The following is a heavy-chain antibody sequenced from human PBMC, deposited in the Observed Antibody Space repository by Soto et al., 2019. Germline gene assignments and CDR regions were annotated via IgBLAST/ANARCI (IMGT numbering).Heavy chain of an antibody. J-gene: IGHJ4*02. V-gene: IGHV1-69*06. CDR1: GGTFSSYA. CDR2: IIPIFGTA. D-gene: IGHD3-3*01. CDR3: ARVSWYDFWSGPGYFDY. Sequence: SVKVSCKASGGTFSSYAISWVRQAPGQGLEWMGGIIPIFGTANYAQKFQGRVTITADKSTSAAYMELSSLRSEDTAVYYCARVSWYDFWSGPGYFDYWGQGTMVTVYS.